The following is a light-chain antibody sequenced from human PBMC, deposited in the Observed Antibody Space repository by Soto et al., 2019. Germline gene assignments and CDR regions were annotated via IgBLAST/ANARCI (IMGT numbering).Light chain of an antibody. CDR1: QSISDW. CDR3: QEYKSAT. Sequence: DIQMTQSPSTLSASVGDRVTITCRASQSISDWLAWYQQKPGKAPKLLIYDASTLQSGVPSRFSGSGSGTEFTLTISSLQPDDFATYYCQEYKSATFGKGTK. J-gene: IGKJ2*01. CDR2: DAS. V-gene: IGKV1-5*01.